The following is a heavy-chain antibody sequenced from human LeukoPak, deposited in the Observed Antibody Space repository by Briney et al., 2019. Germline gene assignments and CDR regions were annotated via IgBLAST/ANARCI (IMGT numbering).Heavy chain of an antibody. V-gene: IGHV1-69*04. CDR3: ARVHSLPGG. CDR1: GGTFSSYA. Sequence: ASVKLSCKASGGTFSSYAISWVRQAPGQGLEWMGRIIPIFGIANYAQKFQGRVTITADKSTSTAYMELSSLRSEDTAVYYCARVHSLPGGWGQGTLVTVSS. CDR2: IIPIFGIA. D-gene: IGHD2-21*01. J-gene: IGHJ4*02.